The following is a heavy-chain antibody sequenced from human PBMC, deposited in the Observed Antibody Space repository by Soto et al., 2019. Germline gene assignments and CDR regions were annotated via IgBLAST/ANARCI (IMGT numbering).Heavy chain of an antibody. V-gene: IGHV4-39*07. CDR2: INHSGST. Sequence: SETLSLTCTVSSGSISSSSSYWGWIRQPPGKGLEWIGEINHSGSTNYNPSLKSRVTISVDTSKNQFSLKLSSVTAADTAVYYCARGLGWYSSSWYTGEDYWGQGTLVTVSS. D-gene: IGHD6-13*01. CDR1: SGSISSSSSY. CDR3: ARGLGWYSSSWYTGEDY. J-gene: IGHJ4*02.